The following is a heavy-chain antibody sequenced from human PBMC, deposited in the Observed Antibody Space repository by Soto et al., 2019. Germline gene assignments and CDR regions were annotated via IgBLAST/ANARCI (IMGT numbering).Heavy chain of an antibody. V-gene: IGHV3-7*03. D-gene: IGHD3-16*01. Sequence: GGSLRLSCAASGFTFSSYWMSWVRQAPGKGLEWVANIKQDGSEKYYVDSVKGRFTISRDNAKNSLYLQMNSLRAEDTAVYYCARWGGISPFPYYYGMDVWGQGTTVTVSS. CDR3: ARWGGISPFPYYYGMDV. CDR1: GFTFSSYW. CDR2: IKQDGSEK. J-gene: IGHJ6*02.